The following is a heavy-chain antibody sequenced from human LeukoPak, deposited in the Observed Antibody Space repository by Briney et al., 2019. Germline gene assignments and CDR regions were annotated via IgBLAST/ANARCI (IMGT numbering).Heavy chain of an antibody. D-gene: IGHD4-23*01. CDR1: GFTLSDFY. CDR3: ARERANSGGRYFDY. V-gene: IGHV3-11*04. J-gene: IGHJ4*02. Sequence: PGGSLRLSCAGSGFTLSDFYMTWIRQAPGKGLEWVSYINKNGSTIYSADSVKGRFTISRDNAKNSLFLQMNSLRAEDTAVYYCARERANSGGRYFDYWGQGTLVTVSS. CDR2: INKNGSTI.